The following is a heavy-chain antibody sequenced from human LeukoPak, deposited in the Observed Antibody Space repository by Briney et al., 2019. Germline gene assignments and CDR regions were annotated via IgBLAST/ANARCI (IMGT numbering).Heavy chain of an antibody. CDR3: ARTNYYNTSGAIDY. J-gene: IGHJ4*02. V-gene: IGHV1-18*01. CDR1: GYTFTSYG. Sequence: ASVKVSCKASGYTFTSYGITWVRQAPGQGLEWMGWISVYNGNTNYAQKLQGRVTMTTDTSTSTAYMELSSLRSDDTAVYYCARTNYYNTSGAIDYWGQGTLVTVSS. CDR2: ISVYNGNT. D-gene: IGHD3-22*01.